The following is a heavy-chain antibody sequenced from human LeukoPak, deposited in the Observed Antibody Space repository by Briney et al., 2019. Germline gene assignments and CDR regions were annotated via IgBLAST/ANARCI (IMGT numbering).Heavy chain of an antibody. J-gene: IGHJ4*02. CDR1: GGSISSSSYY. CDR2: IYYSGST. Sequence: SETLSLTCTVSGGSISSSSYYWGWIRQPPGKGLEWIGSIYYSGSTYYNPSLKSRVTISVDTSKNQFSLKLSSVTAADTAVYYCARGIRAVAGPFDYWGQGTLVTVSS. CDR3: ARGIRAVAGPFDY. D-gene: IGHD6-19*01. V-gene: IGHV4-39*07.